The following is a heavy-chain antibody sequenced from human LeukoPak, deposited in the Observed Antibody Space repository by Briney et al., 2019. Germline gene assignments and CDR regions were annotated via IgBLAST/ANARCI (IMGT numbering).Heavy chain of an antibody. D-gene: IGHD3-10*01. V-gene: IGHV3-23*01. J-gene: IGHJ4*02. CDR3: AKPTGSMVRGVISSLDY. CDR1: GFTFSSYA. Sequence: RGSLRLSCAASGFTFSSYAMSWVRQAPGKGLEWVSAISGSGGSTYYADSVKGRFTISRDNSKNTLYLQVHSLRAEDTAVYYCAKPTGSMVRGVISSLDYWGQGTLVTVSS. CDR2: ISGSGGST.